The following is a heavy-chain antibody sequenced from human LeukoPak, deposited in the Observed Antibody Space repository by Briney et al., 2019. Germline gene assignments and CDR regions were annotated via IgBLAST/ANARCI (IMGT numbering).Heavy chain of an antibody. CDR2: ISYDGSNK. CDR1: GFTFSSYA. Sequence: PGRSLRLSCAASGFTFSSYAMHWVRQAPGMGLEWVAVISYDGSNKYYADSVKGRFTISRDNSKNTLYLQMNSLRAEDTAVYYCARDMGHIVVVTAPKGFDYWGQGTLVTVSS. D-gene: IGHD2-21*02. J-gene: IGHJ4*02. CDR3: ARDMGHIVVVTAPKGFDY. V-gene: IGHV3-30-3*01.